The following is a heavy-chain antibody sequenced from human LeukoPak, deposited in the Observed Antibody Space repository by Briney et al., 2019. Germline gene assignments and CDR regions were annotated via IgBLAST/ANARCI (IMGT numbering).Heavy chain of an antibody. Sequence: ASVKVSCKASGYTFTSYYMHWVRQAPGQGLEWMGITNPSGGSTSYAQKFQGRVTMTRDTSTSTVYMELSSLRSEDTAVYYCAREVVVTAIPGNWFDPWGQGTLVTVSS. CDR2: TNPSGGST. CDR1: GYTFTSYY. V-gene: IGHV1-46*01. D-gene: IGHD2-21*02. CDR3: AREVVVTAIPGNWFDP. J-gene: IGHJ5*02.